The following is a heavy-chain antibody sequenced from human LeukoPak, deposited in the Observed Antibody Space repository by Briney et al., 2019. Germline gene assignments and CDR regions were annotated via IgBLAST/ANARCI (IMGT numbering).Heavy chain of an antibody. V-gene: IGHV3-30-3*01. CDR3: TTDTITIFGVVILSSYYYMDV. CDR1: GFIFRNYP. CDR2: ISSDGRNT. Sequence: GGSLRLSCAASGFIFRNYPMHWLRQAPDKGLEWVSLISSDGRNTYYADSVKGRFTISRDNSKNTLYLQMNSLKTEDTAVYYCTTDTITIFGVVILSSYYYMDVWGKGTTVTVSS. D-gene: IGHD3-3*01. J-gene: IGHJ6*03.